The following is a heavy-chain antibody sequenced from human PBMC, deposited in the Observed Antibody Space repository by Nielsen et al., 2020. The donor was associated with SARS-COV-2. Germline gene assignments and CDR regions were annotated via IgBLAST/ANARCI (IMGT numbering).Heavy chain of an antibody. J-gene: IGHJ4*02. CDR2: ISYDGSNK. Sequence: GGSLRLSCAASGFTFSSYGMHWVRQAPGKGLEWVAVISYDGSNKYYADSVKGRFTISRDNSKNTLYLQMNSLRAEDTAVYYCAKDAEVVVPAAMSDYWGQGTLVTVSS. V-gene: IGHV3-30*18. CDR1: GFTFSSYG. D-gene: IGHD2-2*01. CDR3: AKDAEVVVPAAMSDY.